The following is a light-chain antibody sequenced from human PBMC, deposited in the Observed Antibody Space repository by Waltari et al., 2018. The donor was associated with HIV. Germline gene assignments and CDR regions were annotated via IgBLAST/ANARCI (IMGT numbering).Light chain of an antibody. J-gene: IGLJ2*01. Sequence: QSALTQPASVSGSPGQSITISCTGTSSDVGGFNLVSWYQQHPGKAPKLMIYEVSRRPSGISNRFSGSKSGNTASLTISGLQAEDEADYYCCSYAGSSTLDVIFGGGTKLTVL. CDR1: SSDVGGFNL. V-gene: IGLV2-23*02. CDR2: EVS. CDR3: CSYAGSSTLDVI.